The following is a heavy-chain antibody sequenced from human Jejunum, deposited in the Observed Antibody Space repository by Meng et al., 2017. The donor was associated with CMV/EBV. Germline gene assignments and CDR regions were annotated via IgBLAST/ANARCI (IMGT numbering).Heavy chain of an antibody. Sequence: EVQLVWAGGGLVQAGVSLNLSCVSSGFGFSGSAIQWGREVPGEGLVWVSRINTDGTITSYADAVKARFTISRDNAKNTLYLQINSLRADDSAVYYCARDLSGNRDYWGQGTLVTVSS. CDR2: INTDGTIT. V-gene: IGHV3-74*01. CDR1: GFGFSGSA. D-gene: IGHD1-26*01. CDR3: ARDLSGNRDY. J-gene: IGHJ4*02.